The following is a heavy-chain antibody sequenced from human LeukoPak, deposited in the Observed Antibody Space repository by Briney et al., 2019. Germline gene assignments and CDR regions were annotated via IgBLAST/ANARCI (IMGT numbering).Heavy chain of an antibody. CDR2: IRYDGSNK. J-gene: IGHJ6*03. CDR1: GVTFSSYA. D-gene: IGHD3-22*01. Sequence: GGSLRLSSAASGVTFSSYAMSWVRQAPGRGLEWVAFIRYDGSNKYFADSVKGRFTISRDNSKNTLYLQMNSLRAEDTAVYYCAKDFRVSGYYYYYYYYMDVWGKGTTVTISS. V-gene: IGHV3-30*02. CDR3: AKDFRVSGYYYYYYYYMDV.